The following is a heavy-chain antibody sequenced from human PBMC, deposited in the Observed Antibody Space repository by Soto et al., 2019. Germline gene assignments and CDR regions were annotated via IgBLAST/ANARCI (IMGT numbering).Heavy chain of an antibody. D-gene: IGHD2-8*01. V-gene: IGHV3-23*01. CDR3: HNVNCTKGLGYPGGHYYSYCMDV. CDR2: ISGSGGGT. Sequence: EVRLLVSGGGLVQPGGSLRLSCAASGFTFSSYAMSWVRTAPGKGLEWVSAISGSGGGTYYADSMKGRFTISRNNSKNTANLQMNSLKTDGTGVNHCHNVNCTKGLGYPGGHYYSYCMDVWGQGTTVTGSS. CDR1: GFTFSSYA. J-gene: IGHJ6*02.